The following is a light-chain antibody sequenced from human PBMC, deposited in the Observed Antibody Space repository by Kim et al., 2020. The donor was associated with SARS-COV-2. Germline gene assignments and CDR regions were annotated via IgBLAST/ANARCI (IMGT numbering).Light chain of an antibody. Sequence: ASVGDRVTITCRASQSSSSYLNWYQQKPGKAPKLLIYAASSLQSGVPSRFSGSGSGTDFTLTISSLQPEDFATYYCQQSYSTLRYSFGQGTKLEI. J-gene: IGKJ2*03. CDR1: QSSSSY. CDR3: QQSYSTLRYS. CDR2: AAS. V-gene: IGKV1-39*01.